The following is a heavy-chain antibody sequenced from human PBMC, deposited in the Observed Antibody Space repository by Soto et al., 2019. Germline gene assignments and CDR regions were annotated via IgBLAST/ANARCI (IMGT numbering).Heavy chain of an antibody. V-gene: IGHV4-30-4*01. CDR2: VFSSGTT. D-gene: IGHD3-16*01. Sequence: TLSVTCTVSGDSISSGNKYWSWMLQPPGKGLEWIGYVFSSGTTYYNPSLKGRVSISLDASENQFSLKFASVTDADSAVYSCARVPSPFDYYYAMDVWGQGTTVTVSS. CDR3: ARVPSPFDYYYAMDV. CDR1: GDSISSGNKY. J-gene: IGHJ6*02.